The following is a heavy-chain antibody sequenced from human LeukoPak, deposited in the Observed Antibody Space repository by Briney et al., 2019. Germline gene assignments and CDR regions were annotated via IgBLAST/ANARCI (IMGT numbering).Heavy chain of an antibody. J-gene: IGHJ4*02. Sequence: GGSLRLSCAASGFTFSSYEMNWVRQAPGKGLEWVSDISSSGRIIYYADSVKGRFTISRDNTKNSLYLQMNSLRAEDTAVYYCARDQVPALANWGQGTLVTVSS. CDR1: GFTFSSYE. CDR3: ARDQVPALAN. V-gene: IGHV3-48*03. D-gene: IGHD5-18*01. CDR2: ISSSGRII.